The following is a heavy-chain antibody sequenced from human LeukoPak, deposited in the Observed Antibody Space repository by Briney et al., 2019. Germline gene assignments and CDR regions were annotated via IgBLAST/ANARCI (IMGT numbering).Heavy chain of an antibody. CDR2: INPNSGGT. CDR3: ARSDFWSGYYTHFDY. CDR1: GYTFTSYG. V-gene: IGHV1-2*02. D-gene: IGHD3-3*01. J-gene: IGHJ4*02. Sequence: GASVKVSCKASGYTFTSYGISWVRQAPGQGLEWMGWINPNSGGTNYAQKFQGRVTMTRDTSISTAYMELSRLRSDDTAVYYCARSDFWSGYYTHFDYWGQGTLVTVSS.